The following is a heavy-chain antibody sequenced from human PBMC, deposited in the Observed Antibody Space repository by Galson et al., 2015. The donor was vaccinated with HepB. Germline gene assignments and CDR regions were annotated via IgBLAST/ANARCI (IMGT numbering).Heavy chain of an antibody. D-gene: IGHD2-2*01. Sequence: QSGAEVKKPGESLKISCKGSGYRFTNYWIGWVRQMPGKGLEWMGIIYPGDSYTTYSPSFQGQVTISADKSLNTAYLQWSSLKTSDTALCYCARSAVPVARGYYYYYGMDVWGQGTTVTVSS. CDR2: IYPGDSYT. J-gene: IGHJ6*02. CDR3: ARSAVPVARGYYYYYGMDV. CDR1: GYRFTNYW. V-gene: IGHV5-51*01.